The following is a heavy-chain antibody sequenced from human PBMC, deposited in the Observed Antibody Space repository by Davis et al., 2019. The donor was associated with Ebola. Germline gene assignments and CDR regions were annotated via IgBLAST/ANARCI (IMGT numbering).Heavy chain of an antibody. CDR1: GYTFTSYG. CDR3: ATIISMIQGVFIGNNWFDP. V-gene: IGHV1-18*01. CDR2: ISAYNGNI. J-gene: IGHJ5*02. Sequence: ASVMVSCKASGYTFTSYGISWVRQAPGQGLGWMGWISAYNGNINYAQKFQGRVKMTTDTSTTTAYMELRSLRSDDTAVYYCATIISMIQGVFIGNNWFDPWGQGTLVTVSS. D-gene: IGHD3-10*01.